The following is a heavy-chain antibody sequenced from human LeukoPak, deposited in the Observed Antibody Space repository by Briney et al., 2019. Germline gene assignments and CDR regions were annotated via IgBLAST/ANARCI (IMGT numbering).Heavy chain of an antibody. CDR3: ARGISSFDYGDYWFDP. CDR1: GGSISSGGYY. J-gene: IGHJ5*02. Sequence: PSETLSLTCTVSGGSISSGGYYWSWIRQHPGKGLEWIGYIYYSGSTYFSPSLKSRVTISADTSKNRFSLTLNSVTAADSAMYYCARGISSFDYGDYWFDPWGQGTLVTVSS. CDR2: IYYSGST. V-gene: IGHV4-31*03. D-gene: IGHD4-17*01.